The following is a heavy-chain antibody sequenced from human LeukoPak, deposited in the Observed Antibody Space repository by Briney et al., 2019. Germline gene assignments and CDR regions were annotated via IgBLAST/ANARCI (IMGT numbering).Heavy chain of an antibody. CDR1: GFTFSNAW. V-gene: IGHV3-49*04. CDR2: IRSKAYGGTT. D-gene: IGHD3-22*01. CDR3: TRTNDYYDSSGYYRFFDY. J-gene: IGHJ4*02. Sequence: PGGSLRLSCAASGFTFSNAWMSWVRQAPGKGLEWVGFIRSKAYGGTTEYAASVKGKFTISRDDSNTIAYLQMNSLKTEDTAVYYCTRTNDYYDSSGYYRFFDYWGQGTLVTVSS.